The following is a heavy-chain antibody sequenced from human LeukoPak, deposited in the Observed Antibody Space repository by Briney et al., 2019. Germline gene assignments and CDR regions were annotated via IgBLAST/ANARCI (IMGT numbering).Heavy chain of an antibody. CDR2: IYSGGST. D-gene: IGHD1-26*01. CDR3: ARDRIVGATTHYFDY. J-gene: IGHJ4*02. V-gene: IGHV3-53*01. Sequence: GGSLRLSCAASGFTFSSYSMNWVRQAPGKGLEWVSVIYSGGSTYYADSVKGRFTISRDNSKNTLYLQMNSLRAEDTAVYYCARDRIVGATTHYFDYWGQGTLVTVSS. CDR1: GFTFSSYS.